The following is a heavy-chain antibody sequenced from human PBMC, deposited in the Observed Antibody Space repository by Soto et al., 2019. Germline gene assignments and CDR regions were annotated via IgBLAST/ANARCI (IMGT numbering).Heavy chain of an antibody. Sequence: SGGSLRLSCAASGFTFSSYGMHWVRQAPGKGLEWVAVISYDGSNKYYADSVKGRFTISRDNSKNTLYLQMNSLRAEDTAVYYCAKDRVLYYGSGSYYSRYYYYGMDVWGQGTTVTVSS. CDR1: GFTFSSYG. J-gene: IGHJ6*02. D-gene: IGHD3-10*01. CDR3: AKDRVLYYGSGSYYSRYYYYGMDV. V-gene: IGHV3-30*18. CDR2: ISYDGSNK.